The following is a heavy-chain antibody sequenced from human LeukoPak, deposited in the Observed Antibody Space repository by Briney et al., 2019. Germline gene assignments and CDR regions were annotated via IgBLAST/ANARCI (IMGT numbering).Heavy chain of an antibody. V-gene: IGHV1-2*02. CDR1: GYTFAAYY. CDR3: ARETYYYYYMDV. CDR2: IRPNSGVT. J-gene: IGHJ6*03. Sequence: GASVKVSCKASGYTFAAYYMYWVRQAPGQGLEWMGWIRPNSGVTNYTQKFQGRVTMTRDTSINTAYMELSSLTSDDTAVYYCARETYYYYYMDVWGKGTTVTVSS.